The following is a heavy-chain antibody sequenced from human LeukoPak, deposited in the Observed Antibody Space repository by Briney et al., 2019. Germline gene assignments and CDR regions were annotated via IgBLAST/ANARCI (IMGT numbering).Heavy chain of an antibody. Sequence: SETLSLTCTVSGGSVNSGNCYWSWIRQPPGKGLEWIGFIYYSGSTNYNSSLKSRVTISVDASKNQFSLRLNSVTAADTAVYYCARHYGPWGQGTLVTVSS. V-gene: IGHV4-61*01. CDR2: IYYSGST. D-gene: IGHD3-16*01. J-gene: IGHJ5*02. CDR1: GGSVNSGNCY. CDR3: ARHYGP.